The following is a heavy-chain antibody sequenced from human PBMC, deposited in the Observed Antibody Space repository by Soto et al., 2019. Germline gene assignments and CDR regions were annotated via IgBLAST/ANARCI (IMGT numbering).Heavy chain of an antibody. CDR3: ARVSMVRVFDY. Sequence: SETLSLTRTVSGGPISSYYWSWIRQPPGKGLEWIGYIYYSGSTNYNPSLKSRVTISVDTSKNQFSLKLSSVTAADTAVYYCARVSMVRVFDYWGQGTLVTVSS. CDR2: IYYSGST. CDR1: GGPISSYY. D-gene: IGHD3-10*01. J-gene: IGHJ4*02. V-gene: IGHV4-59*08.